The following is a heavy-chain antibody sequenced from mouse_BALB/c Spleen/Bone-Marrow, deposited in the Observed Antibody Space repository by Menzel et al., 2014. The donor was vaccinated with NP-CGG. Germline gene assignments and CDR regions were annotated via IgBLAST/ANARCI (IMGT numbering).Heavy chain of an antibody. V-gene: IGHV14-3*02. J-gene: IGHJ3*01. D-gene: IGHD1-1*01. CDR2: IDPANGNT. CDR1: GFNIKDTY. Sequence: VQLQQSGAELVKPGASVKLSCTAFGFNIKDTYMHWVKQRPEQGLEWIGGIDPANGNTKYDPKFQGKATITADTSSNTSYLQLSSLTSEDSAVYFRASYYYGRALCAYWGQGPLVTVSA. CDR3: ASYYYGRALCAY.